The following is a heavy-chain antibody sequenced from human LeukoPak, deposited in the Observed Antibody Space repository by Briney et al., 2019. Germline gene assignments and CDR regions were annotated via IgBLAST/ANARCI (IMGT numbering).Heavy chain of an antibody. CDR1: GGSFSGYY. CDR3: ARGRYYDSPDI. J-gene: IGHJ3*02. Sequence: SETLSLTCAVYGGSFSGYYWSWIRQPPGKGLEWIGEINHSGSTNYNPSLKSRVTISVDTSKNQFSLKLSSVTAADTAVYYCARGRYYDSPDIWGQGTMVTVSS. CDR2: INHSGST. V-gene: IGHV4-34*01. D-gene: IGHD3-22*01.